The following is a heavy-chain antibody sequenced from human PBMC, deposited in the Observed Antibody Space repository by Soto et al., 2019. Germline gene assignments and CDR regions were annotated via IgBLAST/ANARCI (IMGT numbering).Heavy chain of an antibody. J-gene: IGHJ4*02. CDR1: GGSISSSSYY. Sequence: SETLSLTCTVSGGSISSSSYYWGWIRQPPGKGLEWIGSIYYSGSTYYNPSLKSRVTISVDTSKNQFSLRLSSVTAADTAVYYCARLLLAAAGSHYFDYWGQGTLVTVSS. CDR3: ARLLLAAAGSHYFDY. CDR2: IYYSGST. V-gene: IGHV4-39*01. D-gene: IGHD6-13*01.